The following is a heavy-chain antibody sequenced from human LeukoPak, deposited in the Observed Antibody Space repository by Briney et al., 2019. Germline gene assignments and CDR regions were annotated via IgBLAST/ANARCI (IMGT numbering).Heavy chain of an antibody. CDR2: ISGSGGST. D-gene: IGHD3-10*01. J-gene: IGHJ6*02. CDR1: GFTFNNYA. CDR3: AKVLSPYADHYYDGMDV. Sequence: PGGSLRLSCAASGFTFNNYAMTWVRQAPGKGLEWVSGISGSGGSTYYADSVKGRFTISRDNSKNTGYLQMNSLRADDTAVYFCAKVLSPYADHYYDGMDVWGQGTLVTVSS. V-gene: IGHV3-23*01.